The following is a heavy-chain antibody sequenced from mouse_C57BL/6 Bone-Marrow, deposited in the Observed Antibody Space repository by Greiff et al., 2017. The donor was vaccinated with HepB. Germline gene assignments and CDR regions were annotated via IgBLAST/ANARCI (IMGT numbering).Heavy chain of an antibody. D-gene: IGHD1-1*02. J-gene: IGHJ3*01. Sequence: VQLQQSGPELVKPGASVRISCKTSGYTFTDYTIHWVKQSHGKTLEWIGRINPNIGGTNSNQKFEGKATLTLDMSSSTAYMELRSLTSEDSAVYYCVRGRWYYWGQGTRVTVSA. V-gene: IGHV1-18*01. CDR3: VRGRWYY. CDR2: INPNIGGT. CDR1: GYTFTDYT.